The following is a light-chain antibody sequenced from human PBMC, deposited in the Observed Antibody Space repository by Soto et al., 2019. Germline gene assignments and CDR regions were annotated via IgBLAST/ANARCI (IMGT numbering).Light chain of an antibody. V-gene: IGKV1-5*01. CDR2: DAS. CDR1: QSISIR. Sequence: DIQMTQSPSTLSASVGDRVTITCRASQSISIRLAWYQQKPGKAPRFLIYDASSLESGVPSRFSGSGSGTEFTLTIRSLQPDDFASYYCHQYDTYPLTFGGGTKVEIK. CDR3: HQYDTYPLT. J-gene: IGKJ4*01.